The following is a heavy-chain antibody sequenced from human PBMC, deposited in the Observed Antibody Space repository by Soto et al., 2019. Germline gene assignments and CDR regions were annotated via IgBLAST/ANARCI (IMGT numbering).Heavy chain of an antibody. CDR2: ISSSSSYI. CDR3: ARELSGGSFNHPLHYYYYGMDV. V-gene: IGHV3-21*01. J-gene: IGHJ6*02. CDR1: GFTFSSYS. Sequence: GGSLRLSCAASGFTFSSYSMNWVRQAPGKGLEWVSSISSSSSYIYYADSVKGRFTISRDNAKNSLYLQMNSLRAEDTAVYYCARELSGGSFNHPLHYYYYGMDVWGQGTTVTVSS. D-gene: IGHD2-15*01.